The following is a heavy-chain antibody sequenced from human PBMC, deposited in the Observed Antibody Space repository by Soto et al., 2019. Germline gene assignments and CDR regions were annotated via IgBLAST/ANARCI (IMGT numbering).Heavy chain of an antibody. Sequence: ASVKVSCKASGYTFTSYGISWVRQAPGQGLEWMGWISAYNGNTNYAQKLQGGVTMTTDTSTSTAYMELRSLRSDDTAVFYCAYGPTQLVPGSSCFDPWGQGTLVTVSS. CDR2: ISAYNGNT. V-gene: IGHV1-18*01. D-gene: IGHD6-6*01. J-gene: IGHJ5*02. CDR3: AYGPTQLVPGSSCFDP. CDR1: GYTFTSYG.